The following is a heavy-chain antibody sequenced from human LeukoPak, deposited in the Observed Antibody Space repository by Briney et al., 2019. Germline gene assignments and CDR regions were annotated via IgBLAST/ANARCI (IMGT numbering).Heavy chain of an antibody. J-gene: IGHJ6*02. CDR3: ARDRSYSGYDLSYGMDV. D-gene: IGHD5-12*01. Sequence: SETLSLTCTVSGGSIRSSYYYWGWIRQPPGKGLEWIGSIYDSGSTYYNPSLKSRVTISVDTSKNQFSLKLSSVTAADTAVYYCARDRSYSGYDLSYGMDVWGQGTTVTVSS. V-gene: IGHV4-39*07. CDR2: IYDSGST. CDR1: GGSIRSSYYY.